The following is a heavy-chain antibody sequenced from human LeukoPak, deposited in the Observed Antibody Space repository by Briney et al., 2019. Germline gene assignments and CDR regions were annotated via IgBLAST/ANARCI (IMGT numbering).Heavy chain of an antibody. CDR3: ARYYYDSSGYYSEIDY. J-gene: IGHJ4*02. CDR2: INTDGSST. V-gene: IGHV3-74*01. D-gene: IGHD3-22*01. Sequence: PGGSLRLSCAASGFTFSSYWMHWVRQAPGKGLVWVPRINTDGSSTSYADSVKGRFTISRDNAKNTLYLQMNSLRAEDTAVYYCARYYYDSSGYYSEIDYWGQGTLVTVSS. CDR1: GFTFSSYW.